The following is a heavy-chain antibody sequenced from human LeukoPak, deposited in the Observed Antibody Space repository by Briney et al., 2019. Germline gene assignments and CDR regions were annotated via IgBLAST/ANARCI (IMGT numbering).Heavy chain of an antibody. Sequence: SVKVSCKASAGTSIGYDISWVRQAPGQGLEWMGRIIPILGLADYALKFQGRVTITADKSTNIAYMELSSLRSEDTAVYYCARVISAYYDFWSGYLGSGDNWFDPWGQGTLVTVSS. CDR2: IIPILGLA. J-gene: IGHJ5*02. CDR1: AGTSIGYD. V-gene: IGHV1-69*04. CDR3: ARVISAYYDFWSGYLGSGDNWFDP. D-gene: IGHD3-3*01.